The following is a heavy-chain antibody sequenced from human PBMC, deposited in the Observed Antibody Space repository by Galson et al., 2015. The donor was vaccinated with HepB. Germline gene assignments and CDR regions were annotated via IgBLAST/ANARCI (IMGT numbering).Heavy chain of an antibody. J-gene: IGHJ6*02. Sequence: SLRLSCAASGVSVSSNYMSWVRQAPGMGLEWVSVIYSDGSTSYADSVKGRFTISRDNSKNTLFPQMTSLRAEDTAVYYCASSMGSRPYYGGMDDWGQGTTVTVSS. V-gene: IGHV3-53*01. D-gene: IGHD3-16*01. CDR1: GVSVSSNY. CDR2: IYSDGST. CDR3: ASSMGSRPYYGGMDD.